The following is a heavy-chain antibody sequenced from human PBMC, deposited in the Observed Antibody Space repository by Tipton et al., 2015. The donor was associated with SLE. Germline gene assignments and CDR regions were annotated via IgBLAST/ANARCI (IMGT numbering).Heavy chain of an antibody. D-gene: IGHD3-22*01. V-gene: IGHV4-31*03. CDR2: IYYSGST. CDR1: GDSINSDGYF. Sequence: GLVKPSETLSLTCTVSGDSINSDGYFWTWIRQPPGKGLEWIGYIYYSGSTYYNPSLQSRLTMSVDTSRNQFSLKLTSVTAADTAVYYCPFYYHDSTGLHWFDPWSQGTLVTVSS. J-gene: IGHJ5*02. CDR3: PFYYHDSTGLHWFDP.